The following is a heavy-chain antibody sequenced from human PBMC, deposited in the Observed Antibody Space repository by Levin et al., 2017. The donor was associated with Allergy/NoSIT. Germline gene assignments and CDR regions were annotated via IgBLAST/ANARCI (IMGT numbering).Heavy chain of an antibody. CDR3: ARDLGSLGGGLNPYYYYYGMDV. J-gene: IGHJ6*02. CDR1: GYTFTSYG. CDR2: ISAYNGNT. D-gene: IGHD1-14*01. Sequence: ASVKVSCKASGYTFTSYGISWVRQAPGQGLEWMGWISAYNGNTNYAQKLQGRVTMTTDTSTSTAYMELRSLRSDDTAVYYCARDLGSLGGGLNPYYYYYGMDVWGQGTTVTVSS. V-gene: IGHV1-18*01.